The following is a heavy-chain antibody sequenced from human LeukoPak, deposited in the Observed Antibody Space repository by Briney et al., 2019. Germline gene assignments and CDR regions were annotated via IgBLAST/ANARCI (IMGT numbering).Heavy chain of an antibody. CDR1: GFSVTSNY. CDR3: AAKGNGYTGTYVFAH. J-gene: IGHJ4*02. D-gene: IGHD5-12*01. Sequence: GGSLGLSCAASGFSVTSNYMSWVRQAPGQGLEWVSVLYSSGYTKYADSVKGRFFISRDTSENTLSLHMNSLRAEDSAVYYCAAKGNGYTGTYVFAHWGRGTLVTVSS. CDR2: LYSSGYT. V-gene: IGHV3-66*01.